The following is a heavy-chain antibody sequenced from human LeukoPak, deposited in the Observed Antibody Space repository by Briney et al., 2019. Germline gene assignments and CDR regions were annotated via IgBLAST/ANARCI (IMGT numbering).Heavy chain of an antibody. CDR3: TTAPCSTVTCHPDEAFDI. J-gene: IGHJ3*02. D-gene: IGHD2-2*01. Sequence: GGSLRLSCAGSGFTFNNAWMTWVRQAPGKGLEWVGRIKSKSDGGTTDYAAPVKGRFTISREDSKNTLYLQMNSLKSEDTAVYYCTTAPCSTVTCHPDEAFDIWGQGTMVTVSS. CDR2: IKSKSDGGTT. V-gene: IGHV3-15*05. CDR1: GFTFNNAW.